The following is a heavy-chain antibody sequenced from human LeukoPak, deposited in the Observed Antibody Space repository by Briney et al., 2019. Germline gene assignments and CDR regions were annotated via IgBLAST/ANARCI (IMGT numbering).Heavy chain of an antibody. CDR2: ISYDGSNK. D-gene: IGHD3-10*01. J-gene: IGHJ4*02. Sequence: GRSLRLSCAASGFTFSSYATHWVRQAPGKGLEWVAVISYDGSNKYYADSVKGRFTISRDNSKNTLYLQMNSLRAEDTAVYYCARDYGVYWGQGTLVTVSS. CDR3: ARDYGVY. V-gene: IGHV3-30*04. CDR1: GFTFSSYA.